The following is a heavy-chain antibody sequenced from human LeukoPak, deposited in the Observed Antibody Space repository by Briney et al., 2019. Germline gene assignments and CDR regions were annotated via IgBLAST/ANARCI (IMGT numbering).Heavy chain of an antibody. CDR1: GFTFRSSA. CDR2: IDGSGQTT. Sequence: GGSLRLSCAASGFTFRSSAMSWVRLAPGKGLAWVSVIDGSGQTTYYADSVKGRFTISRDNPKNTLYLQLTSLRVDDTAVYYCAKVAAWTYFDSWGQGTLVTVSS. D-gene: IGHD3/OR15-3a*01. V-gene: IGHV3-23*01. J-gene: IGHJ4*02. CDR3: AKVAAWTYFDS.